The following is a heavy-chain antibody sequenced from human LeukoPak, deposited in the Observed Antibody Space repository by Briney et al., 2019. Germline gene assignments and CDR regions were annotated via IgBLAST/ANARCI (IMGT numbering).Heavy chain of an antibody. CDR3: AKKLRYFDWRSLGNDYYYGMDV. J-gene: IGHJ6*02. CDR2: ISYDGSNK. V-gene: IGHV3-30*18. CDR1: GFTFSSYG. D-gene: IGHD3-9*01. Sequence: GGSLRLSCAASGFTFSSYGMHWVRQAPGKGLEWVAVISYDGSNKYYADSVKGRFTISRDNSKNTLYLQMNSLRAEDTAVYYCAKKLRYFDWRSLGNDYYYGMDVWGQGTTVTVSS.